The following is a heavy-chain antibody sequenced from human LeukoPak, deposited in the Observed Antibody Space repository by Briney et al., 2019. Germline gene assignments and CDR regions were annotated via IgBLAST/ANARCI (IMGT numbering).Heavy chain of an antibody. CDR2: INHSGST. D-gene: IGHD6-13*01. CDR3: ARHPIAAAPLDY. J-gene: IGHJ4*02. V-gene: IGHV4-34*01. Sequence: GSLRLSCTVSGFTVSSNSMSWIRQPPGKGLEWIGEINHSGSTNYNPSLKSRVTISVDTSKNQFSLKLSSVTAADTAVYYCARHPIAAAPLDYWGQGTLVTVSS. CDR1: GFTVSSNS.